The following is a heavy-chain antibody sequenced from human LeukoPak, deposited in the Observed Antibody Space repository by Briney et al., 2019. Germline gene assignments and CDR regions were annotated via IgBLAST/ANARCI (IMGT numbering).Heavy chain of an antibody. CDR2: ISWNSGYI. J-gene: IGHJ4*02. CDR1: GFTFDDYA. CDR3: AKAKGDGYNSDFDY. D-gene: IGHD5-24*01. Sequence: GGSLRLSCAASGFTFDDYAMHWVRQAPGKGLEWVSGISWNSGYIGYADSVKGRFTISRDNAKKSLYLQMNSLRAEDTALYYCAKAKGDGYNSDFDYWGQGTLVTVSS. V-gene: IGHV3-9*01.